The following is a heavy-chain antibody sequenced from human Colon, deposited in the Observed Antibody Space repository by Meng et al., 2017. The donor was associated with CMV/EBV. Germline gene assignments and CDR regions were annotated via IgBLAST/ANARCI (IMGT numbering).Heavy chain of an antibody. J-gene: IGHJ6*02. Sequence: GALKISCAASGFSFKVYTMNWVRQAPGKGLEWIASISPSNDYIYFADSVKGRFTISRDNAKNSLYLQMNSLRAEDTAVYYCARLGGVPAALLLWGQGTTVTVSS. CDR3: ARLGGVPAALLL. CDR1: GFSFKVYT. V-gene: IGHV3-21*01. D-gene: IGHD2-2*01. CDR2: ISPSNDYI.